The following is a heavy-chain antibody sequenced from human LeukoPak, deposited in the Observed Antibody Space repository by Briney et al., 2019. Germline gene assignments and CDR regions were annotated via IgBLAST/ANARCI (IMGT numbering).Heavy chain of an antibody. CDR2: IYTSGST. D-gene: IGHD3-10*01. V-gene: IGHV4-61*02. Sequence: SQTLSLTCTVSGGSISSGSYYWSWIRQPAGKGLEWIGRIYTSGSTNYNPSLKSRVTISVDTSKNQFSLKLSSVTAADTAVYYCVTGVVRGVRADWFDPWGQGTLVTVSS. J-gene: IGHJ5*02. CDR3: VTGVVRGVRADWFDP. CDR1: GGSISSGSYY.